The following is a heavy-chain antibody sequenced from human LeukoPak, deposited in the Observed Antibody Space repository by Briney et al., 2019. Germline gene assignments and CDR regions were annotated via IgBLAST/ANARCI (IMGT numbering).Heavy chain of an antibody. CDR3: ARHSTGGPHFDY. CDR1: GGSISSYY. CDR2: IYYSGST. V-gene: IGHV4-59*08. D-gene: IGHD2-8*02. Sequence: SETLSLTCTVSGGSISSYYWSWIRQPPGKGLEWIGYIYYSGSTNYNPSLKSRVTISVDTSKNQFSLKLSSVTAADTAVHYCARHSTGGPHFDYWGQGTLVTVSS. J-gene: IGHJ4*02.